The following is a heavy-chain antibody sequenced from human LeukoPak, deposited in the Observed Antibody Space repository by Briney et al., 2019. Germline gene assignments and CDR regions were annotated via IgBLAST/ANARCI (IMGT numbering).Heavy chain of an antibody. CDR3: ARGPDIVVVPAARRWFDP. Sequence: PSETLSLTCAVYGGSFSGYYWSWIRQPPGKGLEWIGEINHSGSTNYNPSLKSRVTISVDTSKNQFSLKLSSVTAAGTAVYYRARGPDIVVVPAARRWFDPWGQGTLVTVSS. CDR2: INHSGST. CDR1: GGSFSGYY. D-gene: IGHD2-2*01. J-gene: IGHJ5*02. V-gene: IGHV4-34*01.